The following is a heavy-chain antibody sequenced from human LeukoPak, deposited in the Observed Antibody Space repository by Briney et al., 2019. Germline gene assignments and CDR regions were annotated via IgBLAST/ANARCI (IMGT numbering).Heavy chain of an antibody. CDR3: ARGITMIVHFDY. CDR1: GFTFSSYE. CDR2: ISSSGSTI. J-gene: IGHJ4*02. V-gene: IGHV3-48*03. D-gene: IGHD3-22*01. Sequence: PGGSLRLSCAASGFTFSSYEMNWVRQAPGKGLEWVSYISSSGSTIYYADSVKGRFTISRDNSKNTLYLQMNSLRAEDTAVYYCARGITMIVHFDYWGQGTLVTVSS.